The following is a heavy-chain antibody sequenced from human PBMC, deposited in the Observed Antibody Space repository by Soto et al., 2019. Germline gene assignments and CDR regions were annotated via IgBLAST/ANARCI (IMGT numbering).Heavy chain of an antibody. J-gene: IGHJ6*02. CDR1: SGSISSTSYY. CDR2: LYYDGTT. CDR3: AREGRHTNIVLVKHYADDF. Sequence: SETLSLTCTVSSGSISSTSYYWAWIRQPPGKGLEWIGALYYDGTTYYTESLKSRVSICVDTSKNQCSLKLNSVTAADTAVYFWAREGRHTNIVLVKHYADDFWAQGTAVTVSS. D-gene: IGHD4-17*01. V-gene: IGHV4-39*01.